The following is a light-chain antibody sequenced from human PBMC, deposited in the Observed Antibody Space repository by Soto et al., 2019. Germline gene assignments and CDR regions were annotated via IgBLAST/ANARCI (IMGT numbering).Light chain of an antibody. CDR1: QSMNTF. V-gene: IGKV1-39*01. CDR3: QQTYSFPLA. J-gene: IGKJ3*01. Sequence: DIQMTQSPSSLSASVGDRVTITCRASQSMNTFLNWYQQKPGKAPKLLIYAASSLQSEVPSRFSGSGSGTDFTLTISSLQPEDFATYYCQQTYSFPLAFGPGTKVDV. CDR2: AAS.